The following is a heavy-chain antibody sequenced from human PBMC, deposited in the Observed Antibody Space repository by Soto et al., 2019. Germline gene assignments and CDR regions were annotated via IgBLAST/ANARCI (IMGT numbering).Heavy chain of an antibody. Sequence: QVQLQESGPGLVKPSGTLSLTCAVSGGSISSSNWWSWVRQPPGKGLEWIGKIYHSGSTNYNPSLKSLVTISLAKSKNQFSLKLSSVPAADTAVYYCARVYMVRGTIIRYFDYWGQGTLVTVSS. V-gene: IGHV4-4*02. CDR2: IYHSGST. D-gene: IGHD3-10*01. CDR1: GGSISSSNW. J-gene: IGHJ4*02. CDR3: ARVYMVRGTIIRYFDY.